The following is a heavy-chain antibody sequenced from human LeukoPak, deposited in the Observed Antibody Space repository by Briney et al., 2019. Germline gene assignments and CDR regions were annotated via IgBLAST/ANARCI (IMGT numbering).Heavy chain of an antibody. Sequence: GGSLRLSCAASGFSFSTYAMSWVRQAPGKGLEWVSDISGSGGSTYSADSVKGRFTISRDNSKNTLYLQMNSLRAEDTAVYYCAKVGLTVTTILDYFDYWGQGTLVTVSS. J-gene: IGHJ4*02. CDR2: ISGSGGST. CDR1: GFSFSTYA. CDR3: AKVGLTVTTILDYFDY. V-gene: IGHV3-23*01. D-gene: IGHD4-11*01.